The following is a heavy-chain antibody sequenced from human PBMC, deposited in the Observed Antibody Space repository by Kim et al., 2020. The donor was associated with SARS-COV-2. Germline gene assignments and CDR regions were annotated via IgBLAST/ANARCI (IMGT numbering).Heavy chain of an antibody. V-gene: IGHV3-48*02. J-gene: IGHJ4*02. Sequence: ADSVKGRFTISRDNAKNSLYLQMNSLRDEDTAVYYCARGATYYYDSSGYYWGQGTLVTVSS. CDR3: ARGATYYYDSSGYY. D-gene: IGHD3-22*01.